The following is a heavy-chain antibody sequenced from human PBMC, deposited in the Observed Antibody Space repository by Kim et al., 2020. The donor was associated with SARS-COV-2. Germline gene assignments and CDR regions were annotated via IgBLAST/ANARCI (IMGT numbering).Heavy chain of an antibody. Sequence: SETLSLTCTVSGGSISSGGYYWSWIRQHPGKGLEWIGCIDYSGSTYYNPSLKIRATISVDTSKNQFSLKLSSVTAADTAVYYCARSFGVAPPVDYWGQGTLVPVSS. J-gene: IGHJ4*02. CDR3: ARSFGVAPPVDY. CDR1: GGSISSGGYY. V-gene: IGHV4-31*03. D-gene: IGHD3-3*01. CDR2: IDYSGST.